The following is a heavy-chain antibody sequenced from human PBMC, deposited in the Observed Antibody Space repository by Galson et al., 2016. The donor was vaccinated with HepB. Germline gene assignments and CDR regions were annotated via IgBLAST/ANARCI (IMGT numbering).Heavy chain of an antibody. V-gene: IGHV3-48*01. Sequence: SLRLSCAASGFTFSSYSMNWVRQAPGKGLEWVSYISRSSRTIYYADSVKGRFTISRDNAKNSLYLQMNSLRAEEMAVYYCARDPGRSSSSRYGMDVWGKGTTVTVSS. CDR3: ARDPGRSSSSRYGMDV. CDR1: GFTFSSYS. J-gene: IGHJ6*04. D-gene: IGHD6-6*01. CDR2: ISRSSRTI.